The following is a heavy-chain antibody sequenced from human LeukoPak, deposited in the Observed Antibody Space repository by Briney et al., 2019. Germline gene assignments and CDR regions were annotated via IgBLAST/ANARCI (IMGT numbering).Heavy chain of an antibody. V-gene: IGHV3-48*01. CDR3: ARGSTYYDSSGQVPFDY. CDR1: GFTFSSYS. D-gene: IGHD3-22*01. Sequence: GGSLRLSCAASGFTFSSYSMNWVRQAPGKGLEWGSYISGSSSTIYYADSVKGRFTISRDNGKNTLYLQMNSLRAEDTAVYYCARGSTYYDSSGQVPFDYWGQGTLVAVSS. CDR2: ISGSSSTI. J-gene: IGHJ4*02.